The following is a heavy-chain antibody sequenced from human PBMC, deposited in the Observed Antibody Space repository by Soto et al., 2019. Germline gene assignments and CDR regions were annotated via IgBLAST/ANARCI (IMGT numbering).Heavy chain of an antibody. J-gene: IGHJ4*02. CDR1: GFTITSYC. V-gene: IGHV1-18*01. D-gene: IGHD6-19*01. Sequence: ASVKASSKASGFTITSYCISSLRQEPGQGLEWMGWISAYNGNTNYAQKLQGRVTMTTDTSTSTAYMELRSLRSDDTAVYYCARPRGIAVAGYFDYWGQGTLVTVSS. CDR2: ISAYNGNT. CDR3: ARPRGIAVAGYFDY.